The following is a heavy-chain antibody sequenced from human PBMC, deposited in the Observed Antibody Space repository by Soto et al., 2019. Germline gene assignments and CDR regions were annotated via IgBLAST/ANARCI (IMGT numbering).Heavy chain of an antibody. CDR3: ARRVRYCSSTTCPVDWFDP. CDR1: GDSVRGSYW. J-gene: IGHJ5*02. CDR2: IYHSGTP. Sequence: NPSETVSLTCAVSGDSVRGSYWWTWVRQPPGKGPEWIGEIYHSGTPDYNPSLTSRVTFSVDKSKNQFSLNLRSVTAADAAVYYCARRVRYCSSTTCPVDWFDPWGQGTLVTVSS. D-gene: IGHD2-2*01. V-gene: IGHV4-4*02.